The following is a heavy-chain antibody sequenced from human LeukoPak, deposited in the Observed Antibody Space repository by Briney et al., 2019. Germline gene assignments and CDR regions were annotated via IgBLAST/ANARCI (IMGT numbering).Heavy chain of an antibody. D-gene: IGHD6-19*01. J-gene: IGHJ4*02. V-gene: IGHV3-23*01. CDR1: GLSFSSFA. CDR3: VRRGDASSGWGDHDF. CDR2: IRGNGET. Sequence: GGSLRLSCAASGLSFSSFAMSWVRQGPARGLEWVSSIRGNGETFYADSVKGRFTISRDNSKNMVHLQMNSLTGEDTALYYCVRRGDASSGWGDHDFWGQGALVTVSS.